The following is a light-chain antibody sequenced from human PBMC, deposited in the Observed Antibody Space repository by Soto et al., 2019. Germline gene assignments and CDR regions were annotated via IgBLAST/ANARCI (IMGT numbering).Light chain of an antibody. J-gene: IGKJ1*01. V-gene: IGKV3-11*01. CDR2: DTS. CDR1: QSLGIY. Sequence: EIVLTQSPATLSLSPGERATLSCRASQSLGIYLAWYQQKLGQAPRLLIYDTSNRATGIPARFSGSGSGTDFTLTITSLEPEDFAVYFCQHRSDSWTFGQGTKVEIK. CDR3: QHRSDSWT.